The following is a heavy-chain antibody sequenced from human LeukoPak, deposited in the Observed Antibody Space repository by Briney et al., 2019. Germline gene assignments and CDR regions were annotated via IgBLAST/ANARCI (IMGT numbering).Heavy chain of an antibody. J-gene: IGHJ4*02. CDR3: ARAASGDRYSGYAKDRYYFDR. D-gene: IGHD5-12*01. V-gene: IGHV4-59*01. CDR1: GGSISDDS. CDR2: IFDIGSI. Sequence: SETLSLTCTVSGGSISDDSWTWIRQPPGKGLDWIGSIFDIGSITYNPSLRSRLTISVETSKSQISLKLSSVTAADTAVYFCARAASGDRYSGYAKDRYYFDRWGQGTLVTVSS.